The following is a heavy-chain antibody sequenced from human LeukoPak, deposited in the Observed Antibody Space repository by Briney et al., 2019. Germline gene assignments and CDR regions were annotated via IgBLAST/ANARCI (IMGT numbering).Heavy chain of an antibody. CDR2: ISYDGSDK. CDR1: RFTFSNYV. V-gene: IGHV3-30*03. J-gene: IGHJ4*02. D-gene: IGHD3-10*01. CDR3: ARDYYYGSGSYSFDY. Sequence: RSGGSLRLSCAASRFTFSNYVMHWVRQAPGKGLEWVAVISYDGSDKYYADSVKGRFTISRDNSKNTLYLQMNSLRAEDTAVYYCARDYYYGSGSYSFDYWGQGTLVTVSS.